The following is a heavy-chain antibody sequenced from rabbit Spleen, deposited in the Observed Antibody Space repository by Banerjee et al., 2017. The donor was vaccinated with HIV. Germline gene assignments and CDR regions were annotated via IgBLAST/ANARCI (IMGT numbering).Heavy chain of an antibody. V-gene: IGHV1S45*01. Sequence: QEQLVESGGGLVKPEGSLKLSCTASGFSFSNKAVMCWVRQAPGKGLEWIACINAVTGKTVYASWAKGRFTISKTSSTTVTLQLNSLTAADTATYFCARDTSSSFSSYGMDLWGQGTLVTVS. CDR2: INAVTGKT. J-gene: IGHJ6*01. D-gene: IGHD1-1*01. CDR1: GFSFSNKAV. CDR3: ARDTSSSFSSYGMDL.